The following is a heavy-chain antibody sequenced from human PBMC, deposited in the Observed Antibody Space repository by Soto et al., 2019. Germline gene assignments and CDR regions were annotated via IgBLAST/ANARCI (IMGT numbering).Heavy chain of an antibody. CDR3: AHTQRLQYCSSRSCSYAFDY. V-gene: IGHV2-5*02. CDR1: GFSLSTSGVG. J-gene: IGHJ4*02. D-gene: IGHD2-15*01. CDR2: IYWDDDK. Sequence: QITLKESGPTLVKPTQTLTLTCTFSGFSLSTSGVGVGWIRQPPGKALEWLALIYWDDDKRYSPSLKSRITITTDTPKNQVARTITNMEPVDPATYYCAHTQRLQYCSSRSCSYAFDYWGRGTLVTVSS.